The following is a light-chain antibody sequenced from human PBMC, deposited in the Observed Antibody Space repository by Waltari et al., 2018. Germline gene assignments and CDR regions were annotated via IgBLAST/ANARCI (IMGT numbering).Light chain of an antibody. CDR3: SSYTSSSWV. CDR2: DVS. CDR1: SRDVGGYHY. J-gene: IGLJ3*02. V-gene: IGLV2-14*01. Sequence: QSALTQPASVSGSPGQSITISCTGTSRDVGGYHYVSWYQQHPGKAPKLMIYDVSKRPSGVSNRFSGSKSGNTASLTISGLQAEDEADYYCSSYTSSSWVFGGGTKLTVL.